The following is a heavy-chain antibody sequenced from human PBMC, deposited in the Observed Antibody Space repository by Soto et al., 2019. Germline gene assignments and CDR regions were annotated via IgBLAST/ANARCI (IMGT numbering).Heavy chain of an antibody. CDR1: GYTFTGYY. J-gene: IGHJ4*02. CDR3: ARFHEDCSSTSCYLHFDY. CDR2: INPNSGGT. V-gene: IGHV1-2*02. Sequence: QVQLVQSGAEVKKPGASVKVSCKASGYTFTGYYMHWVRQAPGQGLEWMGWINPNSGGTNYAQKFQGRVTMTRDTSISTAYMELSRLRSDDTAVYYCARFHEDCSSTSCYLHFDYWGQGTLVTVSS. D-gene: IGHD2-2*01.